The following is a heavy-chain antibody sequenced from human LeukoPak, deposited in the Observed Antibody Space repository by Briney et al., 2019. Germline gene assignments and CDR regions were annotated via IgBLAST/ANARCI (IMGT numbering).Heavy chain of an antibody. CDR3: AREGGRGNSNLDYFDY. D-gene: IGHD4-23*01. V-gene: IGHV3-21*01. J-gene: IGHJ4*02. CDR2: ISSNGAYI. CDR1: GFTFSRYT. Sequence: PGGSLRLSCAASGFTFSRYTINWVRQAPGKGLEWVSSISSNGAYIYYADSMEGRFTISRDNAKNSLSLQMDSLRAEDTAIYYCAREGGRGNSNLDYFDYWGQGMLVTVSS.